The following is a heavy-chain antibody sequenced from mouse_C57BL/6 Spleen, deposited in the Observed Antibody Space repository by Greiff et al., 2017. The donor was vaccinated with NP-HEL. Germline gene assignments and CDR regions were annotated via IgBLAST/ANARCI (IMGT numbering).Heavy chain of an antibody. J-gene: IGHJ2*01. V-gene: IGHV1-55*01. CDR3: ARGRDYYGSRDY. CDR1: GYTFTSYW. Sequence: QVQLQQPGAELVKPGASVKMSCKASGYTFTSYWITWVKQRPGQGLEWIGDIYPGSGSTNYNEKFKSKATLTVDTSSSTAYMQLSSLTSEDSAVYYCARGRDYYGSRDYWGQGTTLTVSS. D-gene: IGHD1-1*01. CDR2: IYPGSGST.